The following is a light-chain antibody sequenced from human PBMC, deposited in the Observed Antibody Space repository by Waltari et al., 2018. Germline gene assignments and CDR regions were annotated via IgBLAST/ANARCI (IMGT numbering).Light chain of an antibody. Sequence: QSALTQPASVSGSPGQSITISCTGTSSDVGGYNYVSWYQQYPGKVPNVMIYEVSNRASGGANRLSGSKSGNTASLTISGLQAEDEADYYCSSFTSSITIVFGGGTKLTVL. V-gene: IGLV2-14*01. J-gene: IGLJ2*01. CDR2: EVS. CDR1: SSDVGGYNY. CDR3: SSFTSSITIV.